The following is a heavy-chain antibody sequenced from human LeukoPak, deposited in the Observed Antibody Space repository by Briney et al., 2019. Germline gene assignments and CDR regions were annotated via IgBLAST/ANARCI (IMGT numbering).Heavy chain of an antibody. CDR2: ISSWSGFI. D-gene: IGHD2-2*01. Sequence: PGGSLRLSCAASGFAFDTYSMTWVRQAPGKGLEWVSSISSWSGFIYSADSVTGRFTISRDNAKNSLYLQTNSLRAEDTAVYYCARAGSTNSWFDPWGQGTLVIVSS. CDR3: ARAGSTNSWFDP. V-gene: IGHV3-21*01. CDR1: GFAFDTYS. J-gene: IGHJ5*02.